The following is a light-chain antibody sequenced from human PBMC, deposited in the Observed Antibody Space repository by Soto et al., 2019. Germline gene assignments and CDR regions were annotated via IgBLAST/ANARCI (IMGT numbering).Light chain of an antibody. V-gene: IGKV3-15*01. Sequence: EIVMTQSPATLSVSPGERATLSCRASQSVSSNLAWYQQKPGQAPRLLIYGASTRATGIPAMFSGSGSGTEFTLTISSLQSEDFAVYYCQQYNNWLGTFGQGTKVELK. CDR1: QSVSSN. J-gene: IGKJ1*01. CDR3: QQYNNWLGT. CDR2: GAS.